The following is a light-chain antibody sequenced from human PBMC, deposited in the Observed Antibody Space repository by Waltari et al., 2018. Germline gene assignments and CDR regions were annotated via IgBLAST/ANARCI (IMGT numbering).Light chain of an antibody. J-gene: IGKJ2*01. CDR3: QQSYSTPYT. V-gene: IGKV1-6*01. Sequence: AIQMTQSPSSLPASVGDRVTITCRASQGIRYDLGWYQQKPGKAPKLLIFAASTLQSGVPSRFSGSGSGTDFTLTISSLQPEDFATYYCQQSYSTPYTFGQGTKLEIK. CDR1: QGIRYD. CDR2: AAS.